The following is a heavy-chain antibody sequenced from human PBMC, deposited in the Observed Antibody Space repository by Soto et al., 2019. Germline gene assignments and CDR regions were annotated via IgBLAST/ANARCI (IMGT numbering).Heavy chain of an antibody. CDR3: ARDRDDCSGGSCYSSGMDV. D-gene: IGHD2-15*01. CDR1: GGSISSGGSY. J-gene: IGHJ6*02. V-gene: IGHV4-31*03. Sequence: QVQLQESGPGLVKPSQTLSLTCTVSGGSISSGGSYWSWIRQHPGKGLEWIGYIYNSGSTYYNPSLRRRVTRSVDTSKNQLSLKLSSVTAADTAVYYCARDRDDCSGGSCYSSGMDVWGQGTAVTVSS. CDR2: IYNSGST.